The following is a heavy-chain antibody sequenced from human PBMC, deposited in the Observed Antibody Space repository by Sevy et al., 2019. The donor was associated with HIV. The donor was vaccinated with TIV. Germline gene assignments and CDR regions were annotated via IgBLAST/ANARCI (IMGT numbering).Heavy chain of an antibody. J-gene: IGHJ4*02. V-gene: IGHV3-11*06. Sequence: GGSLRLSCTASGFTFSDYYMSWIRQAPGKGLEWVSDISTSSNYINYADSVKGRFTISRHNAKNSLYLQMNSLRAEDTAVYYCTNYVHYWGQGTLVTVSS. CDR3: TNYVHY. CDR2: ISTSSNYI. CDR1: GFTFSDYY. D-gene: IGHD3-10*02.